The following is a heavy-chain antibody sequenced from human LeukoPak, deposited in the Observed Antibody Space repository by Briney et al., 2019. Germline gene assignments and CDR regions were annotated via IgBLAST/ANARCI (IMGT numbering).Heavy chain of an antibody. J-gene: IGHJ5*02. CDR3: ARGDCSSTSCYVGGWFDP. V-gene: IGHV1-3*01. CDR1: GYTFTSYA. Sequence: ASVKVSCEASGYTFTSYATHWVRQAPGQRLEWMGWINAGNGDTKYSQKFQGRVTITRDTSASTAYMELSSLRSEDTAVYYCARGDCSSTSCYVGGWFDPWGQGTLVTVSS. CDR2: INAGNGDT. D-gene: IGHD2-2*01.